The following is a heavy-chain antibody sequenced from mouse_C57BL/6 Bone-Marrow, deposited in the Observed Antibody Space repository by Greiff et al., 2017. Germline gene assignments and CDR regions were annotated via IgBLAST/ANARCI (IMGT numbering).Heavy chain of an antibody. CDR2: IDPSDSYT. CDR1: GYTFTSYW. CDR3: AREYWYLDV. Sequence: QVQLKQPGAELVMPGASVKLSCKASGYTFTSYWMHWVKQRPGQGLEWIGEIDPSDSYTNYNQKFKGKSTLTVDKSSSTAYMQLSSLTSEDSAVYYCAREYWYLDVWGTGTTVTVSS. J-gene: IGHJ1*03. V-gene: IGHV1-69*01.